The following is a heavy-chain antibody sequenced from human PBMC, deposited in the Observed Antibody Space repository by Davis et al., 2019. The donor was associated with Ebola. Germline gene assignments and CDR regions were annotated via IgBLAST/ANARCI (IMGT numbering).Heavy chain of an antibody. J-gene: IGHJ4*02. V-gene: IGHV5-51*01. CDR2: IYPDDSDT. CDR3: TRATSSDY. Sequence: GKSLKISCNASGYRFTSYWIGWVRQMPGRGLQWMGIIYPDDSDTRYSPSFQGQVTISADKSISTAYLQWSSLRASDTAIYYCTRATSSDYWGQGTLVTVSS. D-gene: IGHD6-6*01. CDR1: GYRFTSYW.